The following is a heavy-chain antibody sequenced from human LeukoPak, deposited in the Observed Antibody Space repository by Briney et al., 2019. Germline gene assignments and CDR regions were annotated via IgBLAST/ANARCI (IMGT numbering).Heavy chain of an antibody. V-gene: IGHV4-61*02. Sequence: SETLSLTCTVSGGSISSGSYYWSWIRQPAGTGLEWIGRIYTSGSTNYNPSLKSRVTISVDTSKNQFSLKLSFVTAADTAVYYCARSYYYDSSGYLIGGYYFDYWGQGTLVTVSS. CDR1: GGSISSGSYY. CDR2: IYTSGST. D-gene: IGHD3-22*01. J-gene: IGHJ4*02. CDR3: ARSYYYDSSGYLIGGYYFDY.